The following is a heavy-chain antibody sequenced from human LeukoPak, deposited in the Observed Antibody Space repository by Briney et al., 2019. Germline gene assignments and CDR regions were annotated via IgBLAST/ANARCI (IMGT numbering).Heavy chain of an antibody. D-gene: IGHD1-14*01. CDR2: IRDDVSNK. Sequence: GGSLRLSCAASGFTPSSYGMHWVRQAPGKGREWVAFIRDDVSNKYYADSVKGRFTISRDNSKNTLYLQMNSLRAEDTAVYYCARDRYGDAFDIWGQGTMVTVSS. CDR3: ARDRYGDAFDI. V-gene: IGHV3-30*02. CDR1: GFTPSSYG. J-gene: IGHJ3*02.